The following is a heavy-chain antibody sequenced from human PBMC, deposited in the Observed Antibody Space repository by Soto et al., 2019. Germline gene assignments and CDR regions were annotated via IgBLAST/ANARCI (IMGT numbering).Heavy chain of an antibody. Sequence: GASVKVSCKASGYTFTSYGISWVRQAPGQGLEWMGWISAYNGNTNYAQKLQGRVTMTTDTSTSTAYMELRSLRSDDTAVYYCARAALGYCSSTSCPLGSWFDPWGQGTLVTVSS. D-gene: IGHD2-2*03. CDR1: GYTFTSYG. V-gene: IGHV1-18*01. J-gene: IGHJ5*02. CDR3: ARAALGYCSSTSCPLGSWFDP. CDR2: ISAYNGNT.